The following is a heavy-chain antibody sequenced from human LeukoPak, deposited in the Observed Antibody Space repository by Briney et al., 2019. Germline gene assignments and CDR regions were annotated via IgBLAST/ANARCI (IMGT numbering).Heavy chain of an antibody. Sequence: SETLSLTCVVYGGSFSGYYWSWIRQPPGKGLEWIGEINHSGSTNYNPSLKSRVTISVDTSKNQFSLKLSSVTAADTAVYYCARDAGYFFDYWGQGTLVTVSS. CDR3: ARDAGYFFDY. V-gene: IGHV4-34*01. J-gene: IGHJ4*02. CDR2: INHSGST. CDR1: GGSFSGYY.